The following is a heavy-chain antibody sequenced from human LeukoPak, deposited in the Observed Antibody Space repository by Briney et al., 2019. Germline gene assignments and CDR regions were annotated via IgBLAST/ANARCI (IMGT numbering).Heavy chain of an antibody. D-gene: IGHD3-10*01. CDR1: GFTFSTYW. Sequence: PGGSLRLSCAASGFTFSTYWMHWVRQAPGKGLVWVSRINGDGSFTSYADSVRGRFTVSRDNAKNTLYLQMNSLRAEDTAVYYCAGDRMYYYRSGSSCMDVWGQGTTVTVSS. CDR2: INGDGSFT. V-gene: IGHV3-74*01. CDR3: AGDRMYYYRSGSSCMDV. J-gene: IGHJ6*02.